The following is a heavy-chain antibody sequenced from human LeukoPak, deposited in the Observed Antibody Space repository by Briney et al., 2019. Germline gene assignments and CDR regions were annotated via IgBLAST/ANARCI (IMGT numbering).Heavy chain of an antibody. CDR3: ARDLRYSSSWYWPNFDY. J-gene: IGHJ4*02. CDR1: GFTFSSYW. CDR2: IWYDGSNK. D-gene: IGHD6-13*01. V-gene: IGHV3-33*08. Sequence: GGSLRLSCAASGFTFSSYWMHWVRQAPGKGLEWVAVIWYDGSNKYYADSVKGRFTISRDNSKNTLYLQMNSLRAEDTAVYYCARDLRYSSSWYWPNFDYWGQGTLVTVSS.